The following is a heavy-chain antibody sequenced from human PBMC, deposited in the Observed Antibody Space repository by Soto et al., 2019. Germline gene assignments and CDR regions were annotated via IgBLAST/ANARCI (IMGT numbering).Heavy chain of an antibody. D-gene: IGHD5-12*01. Sequence: EASLKVSCKASGGTFSSYAISWVRQAPGQGLEFMGGIIPIFGTPNYAQKFQGRVTITADESTSTAYMELSSLRSEDTAVYYCARGRGYGGYETLYYYYGMDVWGQGTTVTVSS. CDR3: ARGRGYGGYETLYYYYGMDV. CDR1: GGTFSSYA. V-gene: IGHV1-69*13. J-gene: IGHJ6*02. CDR2: IIPIFGTP.